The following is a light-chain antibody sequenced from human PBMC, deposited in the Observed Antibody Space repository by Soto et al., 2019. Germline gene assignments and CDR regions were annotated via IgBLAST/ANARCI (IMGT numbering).Light chain of an antibody. CDR1: QDVGKW. CDR2: GAS. J-gene: IGKJ5*01. Sequence: DIQMSQSPSFESPSVGDRVTITIWASQDVGKWLAWYQQKPGKASTLLIHGASSLQSGVPSRYSGSGHGTDFTLTISSLQPEDFATYYCQQANSFPITFGQGTRLEIK. CDR3: QQANSFPIT. V-gene: IGKV1-12*01.